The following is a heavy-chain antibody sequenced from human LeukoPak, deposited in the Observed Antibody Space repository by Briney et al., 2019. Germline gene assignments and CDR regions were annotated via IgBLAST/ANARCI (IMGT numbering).Heavy chain of an antibody. Sequence: GGSLRLSCAASGFTFDDYAMHWVRQAPGKGLEWVSGISWNSGSIGYADYVKGRFTISRDNAKNSLYLQMNSLRAEDTALYYCAKDSGYSYGPAEYFQHWGQGTLVTVSS. CDR1: GFTFDDYA. V-gene: IGHV3-9*01. CDR3: AKDSGYSYGPAEYFQH. CDR2: ISWNSGSI. D-gene: IGHD5-18*01. J-gene: IGHJ1*01.